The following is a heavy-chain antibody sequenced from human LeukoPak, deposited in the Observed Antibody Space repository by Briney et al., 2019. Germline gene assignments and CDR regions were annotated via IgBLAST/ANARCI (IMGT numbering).Heavy chain of an antibody. V-gene: IGHV3-23*01. Sequence: GGSLRLSCAASGFTFSSYAMSWVRQAPGKGLEWVSAISGSCGSTYYGDSVKGRFTISRDNSENTLYLQMNSLRAEDTALYYCAKIVIATAANFFDYWGQGTLVTVSS. D-gene: IGHD2-2*01. CDR3: AKIVIATAANFFDY. J-gene: IGHJ4*02. CDR1: GFTFSSYA. CDR2: ISGSCGST.